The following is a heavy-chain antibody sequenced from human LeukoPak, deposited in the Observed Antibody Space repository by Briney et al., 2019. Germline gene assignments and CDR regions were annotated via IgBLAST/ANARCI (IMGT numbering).Heavy chain of an antibody. J-gene: IGHJ3*02. CDR1: GFSFSSYG. CDR3: AKGYGDLVAFDI. Sequence: GGSLRLSCAASGFSFSSYGMDWVRQAPGKGLEGVVFILYDSNNKDYADSVKRPSTISRDNSKNTLYLQMNSLRVEDTAVYYCAKGYGDLVAFDIWGQGTLVTVSS. D-gene: IGHD4-17*01. CDR2: ILYDSNNK. V-gene: IGHV3-30*02.